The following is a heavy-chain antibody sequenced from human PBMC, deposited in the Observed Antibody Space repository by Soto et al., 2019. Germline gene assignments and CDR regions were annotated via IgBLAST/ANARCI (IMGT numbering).Heavy chain of an antibody. D-gene: IGHD5-18*01. J-gene: IGHJ4*02. CDR1: GGSFSGYY. CDR2: INHSGST. V-gene: IGHV4-34*01. CDR3: ARGDFNGVDTAMVMGY. Sequence: SETLSLTCAVYGGSFSGYYWSWIRQPPGKGLEWIGEINHSGSTNYNPSLKSRVTISVDTSKNQFSLKLSSVTAADTAVYYCARGDFNGVDTAMVMGYWGQGTLVTVSS.